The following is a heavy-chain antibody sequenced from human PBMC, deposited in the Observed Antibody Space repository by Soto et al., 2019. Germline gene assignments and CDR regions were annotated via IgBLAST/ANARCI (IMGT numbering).Heavy chain of an antibody. CDR3: ARLRLTGYFDY. Sequence: QVQLVESGGGLVKPGGSLRLSCVASGFTFSDHYMTWIRQAPGKGLEWLSYVSTSSSYTNYADSVKGRFTISRDNAMNSLYLQMNSLRAEDTAVYYCARLRLTGYFDYWGQGTLVPVSS. CDR1: GFTFSDHY. J-gene: IGHJ4*02. V-gene: IGHV3-11*05. CDR2: VSTSSSYT.